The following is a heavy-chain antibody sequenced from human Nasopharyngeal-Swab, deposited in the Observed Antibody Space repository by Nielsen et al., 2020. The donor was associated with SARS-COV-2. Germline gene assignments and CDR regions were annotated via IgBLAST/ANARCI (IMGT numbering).Heavy chain of an antibody. Sequence: GESLKISCAGSGFTFNSYSMIWVRQVPGEGLEWVSSISGSGSYVYYADSVKGRFTISKDSAKNSLYLQMDSLNTEDTALYYCTTDYYFDYWGQGTLVTVSS. V-gene: IGHV3-21*04. CDR3: TTDYYFDY. CDR1: GFTFNSYS. CDR2: ISGSGSYV. J-gene: IGHJ4*02. D-gene: IGHD4/OR15-4a*01.